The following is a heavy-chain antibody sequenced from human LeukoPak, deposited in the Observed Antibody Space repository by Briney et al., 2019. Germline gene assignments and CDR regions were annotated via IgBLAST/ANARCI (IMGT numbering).Heavy chain of an antibody. CDR1: GFTFSSYA. D-gene: IGHD3-3*01. CDR3: ARAHSLEWLLSIDY. V-gene: IGHV3-30*01. Sequence: PGGSLRLSCAASGFTFSSYAMHWVRQAPGKGLEWVAVISYDGSNKYYADSVKGRFTISRDNSKNTLYLQMNSLRAEDTAVYYCARAHSLEWLLSIDYWGQGTLVTVSS. J-gene: IGHJ4*02. CDR2: ISYDGSNK.